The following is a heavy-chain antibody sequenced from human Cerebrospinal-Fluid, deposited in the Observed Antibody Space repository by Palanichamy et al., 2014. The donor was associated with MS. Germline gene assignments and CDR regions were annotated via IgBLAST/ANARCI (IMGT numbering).Heavy chain of an antibody. CDR3: ASCLRGGDCEGPFDY. CDR2: INPNSGST. V-gene: IGHV1-2*04. J-gene: IGHJ4*02. Sequence: QVQLVQSGAEVKKPGASVKVSCKASGYTFTDYYIHWVRQAPGQGLEWMGWINPNSGSTNYAQKFQGWVTMTRDTSVSTAYMELNRLRSDDTAVYYCASCLRGGDCEGPFDYWGQGTLVTVSS. D-gene: IGHD2-21*01. CDR1: GYTFTDYY.